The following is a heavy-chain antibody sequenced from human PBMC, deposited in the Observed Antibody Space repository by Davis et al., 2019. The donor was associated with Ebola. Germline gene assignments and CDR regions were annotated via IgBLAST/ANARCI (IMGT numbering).Heavy chain of an antibody. CDR2: IRGYDGRT. Sequence: GGSLRLSCAASGFTFSSYSTNWVRQAPGKGLEWVSAIRGYDGRTYYADSVKGRFTISRDNSKNTLYLQMNSLRAEDTAVYYCAKDSDYGGNFDYWGQGTLVTVSS. CDR1: GFTFSSYS. CDR3: AKDSDYGGNFDY. D-gene: IGHD4-23*01. J-gene: IGHJ4*02. V-gene: IGHV3-23*01.